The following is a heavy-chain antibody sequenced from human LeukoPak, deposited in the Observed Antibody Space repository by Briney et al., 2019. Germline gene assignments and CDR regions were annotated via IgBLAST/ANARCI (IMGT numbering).Heavy chain of an antibody. CDR3: ARESGSVTSEVDFDY. CDR2: IRQDGSQE. CDR1: GFTFSSYW. V-gene: IGHV3-7*01. J-gene: IGHJ4*02. D-gene: IGHD4-17*01. Sequence: PGGSLRLSCAASGFTFSSYWMSWVRQAPGKGLEWVATIRQDGSQEYYVDSVKGRFTISRDNAKNSLYLQMNSLRAEDTAVYYCARESGSVTSEVDFDYWGQGTLVTVSS.